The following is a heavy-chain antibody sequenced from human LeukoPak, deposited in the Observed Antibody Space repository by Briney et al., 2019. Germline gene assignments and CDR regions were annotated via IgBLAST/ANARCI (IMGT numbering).Heavy chain of an antibody. V-gene: IGHV1-69*04. CDR3: AIDSSSTSCYITWFDP. CDR1: GGTFSSYA. J-gene: IGHJ5*02. Sequence: SVKLSCKASGGTFSSYAISWVRHAPGQGLEWMGRIIPIFGIANYAQKFQGRVTNTADKSTSTAYMELSSLRSEDAAVYYCAIDSSSTSCYITWFDPWCQGTLVTVSS. CDR2: IIPIFGIA. D-gene: IGHD2-2*02.